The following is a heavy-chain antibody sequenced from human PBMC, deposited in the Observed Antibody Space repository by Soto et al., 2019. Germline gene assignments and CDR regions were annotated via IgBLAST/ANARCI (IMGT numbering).Heavy chain of an antibody. Sequence: SVKVSCKASGFTFTISAVQCVLQSLLQRLDGIGWIVVGSGNTNYAQKFQERVTITRDMSTSTAYMELSSLRSEDTAVYYCAADLDIVVVPAAHYYYGMDVWGQGTTVTVSS. V-gene: IGHV1-58*01. J-gene: IGHJ6*02. D-gene: IGHD2-2*03. CDR3: AADLDIVVVPAAHYYYGMDV. CDR1: GFTFTISA. CDR2: IVVGSGNT.